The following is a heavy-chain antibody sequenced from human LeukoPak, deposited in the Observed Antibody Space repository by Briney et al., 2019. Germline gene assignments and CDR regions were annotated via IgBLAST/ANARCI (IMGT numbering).Heavy chain of an antibody. J-gene: IGHJ6*02. CDR3: ARAGYSSSQFYGMDV. CDR1: GYTFTSYG. Sequence: ASVKVSCKASGYTFTSYGISRVRQAPGQGLEWMGWISAYNGNTNYAQKLQGRVTMTTDTSTSTAYMELRSLRSDDTAVYYCARAGYSSSQFYGMDVWGQGTTVTVSS. V-gene: IGHV1-18*01. D-gene: IGHD6-13*01. CDR2: ISAYNGNT.